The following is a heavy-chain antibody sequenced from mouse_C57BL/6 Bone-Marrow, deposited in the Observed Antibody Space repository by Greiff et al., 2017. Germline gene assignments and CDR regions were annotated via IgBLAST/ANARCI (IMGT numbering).Heavy chain of an antibody. CDR2: IYPGSGNT. D-gene: IGHD1-1*01. J-gene: IGHJ3*01. Sequence: QVQLKQSGAELVRPGASVKLSCKASGYTFTDYYINWVKRRPGQGLEWIARIYPGSGNTYYNEKFKGKATLTAEKSSSTAYMQLSILTSEDSAVYFWARHGSSPFAYWGQGTLVTVSA. CDR1: GYTFTDYY. V-gene: IGHV1-76*01. CDR3: ARHGSSPFAY.